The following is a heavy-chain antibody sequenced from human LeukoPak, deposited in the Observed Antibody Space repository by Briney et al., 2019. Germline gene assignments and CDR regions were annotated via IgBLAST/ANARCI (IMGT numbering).Heavy chain of an antibody. J-gene: IGHJ6*02. CDR3: AKDRVVSLDDYYDYGMDV. Sequence: GGSLRLSCAASGFTFSSYAMSWVRQAPGKGLEWVSAISSSGGSTYYADSVKGRFTISRDNSKNTLYLQMNSLRAEDTAVYYCAKDRVVSLDDYYDYGMDVWGQGTTVTVSS. CDR1: GFTFSSYA. V-gene: IGHV3-23*01. CDR2: ISSSGGST. D-gene: IGHD6-6*01.